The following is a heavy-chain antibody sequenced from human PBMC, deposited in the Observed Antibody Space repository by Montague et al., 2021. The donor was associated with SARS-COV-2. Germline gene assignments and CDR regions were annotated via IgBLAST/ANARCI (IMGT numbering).Heavy chain of an antibody. CDR2: IYYRGST. Sequence: SETLSLTCTVSGGSISSSSYYWGWIRQPPGKGLEWIGSIYYRGSTYYXPSLKSRVTISVDTSKNQFSLKLSSVTAADTAVYYCARTEIDVWSRRCFDPWGQGTLVTVSS. CDR3: ARTEIDVWSRRCFDP. D-gene: IGHD2-8*01. V-gene: IGHV4-39*01. CDR1: GGSISSSSYY. J-gene: IGHJ5*02.